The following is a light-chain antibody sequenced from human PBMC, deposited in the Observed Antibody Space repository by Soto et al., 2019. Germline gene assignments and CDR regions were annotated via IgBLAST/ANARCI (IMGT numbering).Light chain of an antibody. CDR2: RSN. CDR3: AAWDDSLSGYV. J-gene: IGLJ1*01. CDR1: SSNLGNHY. Sequence: QSVLTQPPSASGTPGQRVTISCSGSSSNLGNHYVYLYQHLPGTAPKLLIYRSNERPSGVPDRFSGSQSGTSGSLAISGLRSEDEADYYCAAWDDSLSGYVFGTGTKLTVL. V-gene: IGLV1-47*01.